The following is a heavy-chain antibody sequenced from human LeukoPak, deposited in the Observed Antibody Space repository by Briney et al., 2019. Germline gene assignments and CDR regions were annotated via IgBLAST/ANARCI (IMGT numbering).Heavy chain of an antibody. CDR1: GGSISSSSYY. CDR2: IYYSGSS. CDR3: ARHGVYSGSWPSTIEYLDY. Sequence: PSETLSLTCTVSGGSISSSSYYWGWIRQPPGKGLEWIGSIYYSGSSYYNPSLRSRVTISVHTSKNQFSLKLSSVTAADTAVYYCARHGVYSGSWPSTIEYLDYWGQGTLVTVSS. D-gene: IGHD1-26*01. V-gene: IGHV4-39*01. J-gene: IGHJ4*02.